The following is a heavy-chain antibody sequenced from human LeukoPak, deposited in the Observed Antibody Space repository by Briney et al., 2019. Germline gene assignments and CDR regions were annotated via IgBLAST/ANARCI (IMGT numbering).Heavy chain of an antibody. CDR3: AKTHSSGEYFQH. CDR1: GFTFSSYG. Sequence: GGSLRLSCAASGFTFSSYGMHWVRQAPGKGLEWVAVISYDGSNKYYADSVKGRFTISRDNSKNTLYLQMNRLRAEDTAVYYCAKTHSSGEYFQHWGQGTLVTVSS. D-gene: IGHD3-22*01. V-gene: IGHV3-30*18. CDR2: ISYDGSNK. J-gene: IGHJ1*01.